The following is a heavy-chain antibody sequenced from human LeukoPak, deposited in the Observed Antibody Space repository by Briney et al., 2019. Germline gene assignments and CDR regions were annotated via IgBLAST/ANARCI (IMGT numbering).Heavy chain of an antibody. CDR3: ARETPEYD. CDR2: ISYDGSNK. D-gene: IGHD6-6*01. CDR1: GFTFSSYA. Sequence: GRSLRLSCAASGFTFSSYAMHWVRQAPGKGLEWVAVISYDGSNKYYADSVKGRFTISRDNSKNTLYLQMNSLGAEDTAVYYCARETPEYDWGQGTLVTVSS. J-gene: IGHJ4*02. V-gene: IGHV3-30-3*01.